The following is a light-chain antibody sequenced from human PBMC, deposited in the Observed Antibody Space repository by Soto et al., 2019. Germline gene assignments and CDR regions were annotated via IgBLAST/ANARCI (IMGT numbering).Light chain of an antibody. CDR1: NIGSKS. V-gene: IGLV3-21*02. CDR2: DDS. CDR3: QVWDSSSDHVV. J-gene: IGLJ2*01. Sequence: SYELTQPPSVSVAPGQTARITFGGNNIGSKSVRWFQQRPGQAPVLVVYDDSDRPSGIPERFSGSNSGNTATLTISRVEAGDEADYYCQVWDSSSDHVVFGGGTKLTVL.